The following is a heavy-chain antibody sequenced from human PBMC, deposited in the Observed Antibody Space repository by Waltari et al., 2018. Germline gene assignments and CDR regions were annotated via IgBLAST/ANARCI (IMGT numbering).Heavy chain of an antibody. CDR1: GGSIISGRYS. CDR3: ARALVQSTYGMDV. J-gene: IGHJ6*02. CDR2: IYSSGST. Sequence: QVQLQESGPGLVKPSQTLSLTCSVSGGSIISGRYSWTWIRQPAGKTLEWIGRIYSSGSTDQNPSLKTRVTISVDTSKNQFSLKLSAVTAADTAVYYWARALVQSTYGMDVWGQGTTVTVSS. V-gene: IGHV4-61*02. D-gene: IGHD6-6*01.